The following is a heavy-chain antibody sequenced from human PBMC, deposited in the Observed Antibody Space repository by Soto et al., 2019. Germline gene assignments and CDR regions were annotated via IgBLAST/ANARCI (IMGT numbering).Heavy chain of an antibody. J-gene: IGHJ4*02. V-gene: IGHV3-11*01. Sequence: GGSLRLSCAASGFTFSDYYMSWIRQAPGKGLEWVSYITSSGSTIYYADSVKGRFTISRDNAKNSLYLQMNSLRAEDTAVYYWASENEQWVAAGNWCQGTLVTVSS. CDR2: ITSSGSTI. CDR3: ASENEQWVAAGN. CDR1: GFTFSDYY. D-gene: IGHD6-19*01.